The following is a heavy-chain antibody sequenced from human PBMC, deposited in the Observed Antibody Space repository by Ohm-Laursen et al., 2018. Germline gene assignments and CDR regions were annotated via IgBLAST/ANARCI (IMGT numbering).Heavy chain of an antibody. CDR2: INPNSGGT. Sequence: GSSVKVSCKASGYTFTGYYMHWVRQAPGQGLEWMGWINPNSGGTNYAQKFQGRVTMTRDTSISTAYMELSRLRSDDTAVYYCARDLYSGSYQYYFDYWGQGTLVTVSS. V-gene: IGHV1-2*02. CDR3: ARDLYSGSYQYYFDY. CDR1: GYTFTGYY. J-gene: IGHJ4*02. D-gene: IGHD1-26*01.